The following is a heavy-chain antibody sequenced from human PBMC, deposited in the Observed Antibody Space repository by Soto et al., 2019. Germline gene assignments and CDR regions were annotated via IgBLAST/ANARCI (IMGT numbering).Heavy chain of an antibody. CDR2: IHTGDGDT. Sequence: QVQLVQSGAEVKKPGASVKLSCKTSGYTFNRYAVQWVRQAPGQTFEWLGWIHTGDGDTKYSQKFRDSLTITRDTSTTTAYMELSNLRSEDTAIYYCARVPRYTSDVVQVPAVMFDDWFVTWGQGTLVTVSS. D-gene: IGHD3-16*01. J-gene: IGHJ5*02. V-gene: IGHV1-3*04. CDR3: ARVPRYTSDVVQVPAVMFDDWFVT. CDR1: GYTFNRYA.